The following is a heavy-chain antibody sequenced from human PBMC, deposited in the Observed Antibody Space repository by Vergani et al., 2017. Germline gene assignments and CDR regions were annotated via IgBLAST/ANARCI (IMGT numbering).Heavy chain of an antibody. Sequence: QVQLQESGPGLVKPSQTLPLTCTVSGGSTSSGNYYWSWIRQPAGKGLEWVGRVSTTGTTNYNPSLKSRLTMSVDTSKNQFSLSLKSVTAADTAVYFCAKHEPHYXLLTGYFLHYIDIGGTGTTVTVSS. CDR3: AKHEPHYXLLTGYFLHYIDI. V-gene: IGHV4-61*02. D-gene: IGHD3-9*01. CDR1: GGSTSSGNYY. CDR2: VSTTGTT. J-gene: IGHJ6*03.